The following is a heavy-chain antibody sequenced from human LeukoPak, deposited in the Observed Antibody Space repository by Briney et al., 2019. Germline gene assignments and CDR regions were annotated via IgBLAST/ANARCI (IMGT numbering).Heavy chain of an antibody. D-gene: IGHD3-10*01. CDR2: INPSGGST. CDR1: GYTFTSYY. V-gene: IGHV1-46*01. CDR3: ARPNVLLWFGDEGDAFDI. J-gene: IGHJ3*02. Sequence: ASVKVSCKASGYTFTSYYMHWVRQAPGQGLEWMGIINPSGGSTSYAQKFQGRVTMTRDTSTSTVYMELSSLRSEDTAVYYCARPNVLLWFGDEGDAFDIWGQGTMVTVSS.